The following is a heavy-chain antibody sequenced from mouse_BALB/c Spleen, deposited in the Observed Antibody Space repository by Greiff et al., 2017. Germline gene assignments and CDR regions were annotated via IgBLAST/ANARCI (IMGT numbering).Heavy chain of an antibody. D-gene: IGHD3-3*01. J-gene: IGHJ4*01. CDR3: ARHGRLGMDY. Sequence: EVQLQQSGGGLVKPGGSLKLSCAASGFAFSSYDMSWVRQTPEKRLEWVAYISSGGGSTYYPDTVKGRFTISRDNAKNTLYLQMSSLKSEDTAMYYCARHGRLGMDYWGQGTSVTVSS. V-gene: IGHV5-12-1*01. CDR1: GFAFSSYD. CDR2: ISSGGGST.